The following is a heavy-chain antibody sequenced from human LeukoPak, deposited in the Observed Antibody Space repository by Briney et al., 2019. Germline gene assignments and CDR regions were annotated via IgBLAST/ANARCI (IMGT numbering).Heavy chain of an antibody. D-gene: IGHD1-26*01. CDR2: ISSSSSYI. Sequence: GGSLRLSCAASGFTFSSYSMNWVRQAPGKGLEWVSSISSSSSYIYYGDSVKGRFTISRDNAKDSLYLQMNSLRAEDTAVYYCGRSRAGAIDYWGQGTLVTVSS. J-gene: IGHJ4*02. V-gene: IGHV3-21*01. CDR1: GFTFSSYS. CDR3: GRSRAGAIDY.